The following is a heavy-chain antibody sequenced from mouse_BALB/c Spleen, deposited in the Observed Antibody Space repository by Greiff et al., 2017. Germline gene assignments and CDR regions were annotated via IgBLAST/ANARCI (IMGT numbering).Heavy chain of an antibody. CDR3: TRGYGYDYAMDY. J-gene: IGHJ4*01. V-gene: IGHV1S22*01. CDR2: IYPGSGST. Sequence: LQQPGSELVRPGASVKLSCKASGYTFTSYWMHWVKQRPGQGLEWIGNIYPGSGSTNYDEKFKSKATLTVDTSSSTAYMQLSSLTSEDSAVYYCTRGYGYDYAMDYWGQGTSVTVSS. D-gene: IGHD2-2*01. CDR1: GYTFTSYW.